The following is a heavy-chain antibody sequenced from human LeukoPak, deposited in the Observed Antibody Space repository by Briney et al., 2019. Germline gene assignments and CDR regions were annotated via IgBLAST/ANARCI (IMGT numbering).Heavy chain of an antibody. CDR3: ARSFGIDAFDI. Sequence: GGSLRLSCAASGFTFSNYGMHWVRQAPGKGLEWVAVISYDGSNKYYADSVKGRFTISRDNSKNTLYLQMNSLRAEDTAVYYCARSFGIDAFDIWGQGTMVTVSS. CDR2: ISYDGSNK. V-gene: IGHV3-30*19. D-gene: IGHD1-14*01. CDR1: GFTFSNYG. J-gene: IGHJ3*02.